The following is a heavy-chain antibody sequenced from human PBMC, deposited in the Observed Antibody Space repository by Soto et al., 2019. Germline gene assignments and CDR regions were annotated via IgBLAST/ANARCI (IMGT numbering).Heavy chain of an antibody. J-gene: IGHJ6*02. Sequence: PGGSLRLSCAVSGFSFSSYAMTWVRQAPGKGLEWVSEISGSGRNTFYADSVKGRFTISRDNSKNTLYLQMNSLRAEDTAVYYCSRDRILTGYTNPYYYYYGMDVWGQGTTVTVSS. CDR3: SRDRILTGYTNPYYYYYGMDV. CDR2: ISGSGRNT. D-gene: IGHD3-9*01. CDR1: GFSFSSYA. V-gene: IGHV3-23*01.